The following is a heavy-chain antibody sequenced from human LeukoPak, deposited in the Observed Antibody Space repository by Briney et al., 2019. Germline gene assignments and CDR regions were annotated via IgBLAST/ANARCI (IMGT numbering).Heavy chain of an antibody. Sequence: GGSLRLSCAASGFTLDDYAMHWVRQAPGKGLEWVSGISWNSGSIGYADSVKGRFTISRDNAKNSLYLQMNSLRPEDTALYYCAKVDSSSWYARIDYWGQGTLVTVSS. V-gene: IGHV3-9*01. J-gene: IGHJ4*02. CDR3: AKVDSSSWYARIDY. D-gene: IGHD6-13*01. CDR2: ISWNSGSI. CDR1: GFTLDDYA.